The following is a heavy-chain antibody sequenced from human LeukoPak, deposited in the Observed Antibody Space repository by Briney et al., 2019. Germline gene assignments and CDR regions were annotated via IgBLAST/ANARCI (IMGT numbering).Heavy chain of an antibody. Sequence: AETLSLPCDAHGGPFSGYYWHWIRQPPGKGLQWIGEINHSGSPNYNPSLKSRVTISVDTSKNQFSLKLSSVTAADTAVYYCARGVRYSKRMVRFDPWGQGTLVTVSS. CDR2: INHSGSP. D-gene: IGHD4-11*01. V-gene: IGHV4-34*01. CDR3: ARGVRYSKRMVRFDP. J-gene: IGHJ5*02. CDR1: GGPFSGYY.